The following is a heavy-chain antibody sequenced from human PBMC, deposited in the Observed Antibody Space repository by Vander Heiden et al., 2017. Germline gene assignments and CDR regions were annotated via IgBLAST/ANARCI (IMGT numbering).Heavy chain of an antibody. D-gene: IGHD5-12*01. Sequence: EVELLESGGGLVQPGGSLRLSCVGSGFTLSRYAMSWVRQTPAKGLEWVAAISGTGNTANYADSVKGRFTISRDNSKNMLFLDMNSLRAEDTGVYFCAKDPYSYGYDIVTYFDCWGQGTQVTVSS. CDR2: ISGTGNTA. V-gene: IGHV3-23*01. CDR3: AKDPYSYGYDIVTYFDC. J-gene: IGHJ4*02. CDR1: GFTLSRYA.